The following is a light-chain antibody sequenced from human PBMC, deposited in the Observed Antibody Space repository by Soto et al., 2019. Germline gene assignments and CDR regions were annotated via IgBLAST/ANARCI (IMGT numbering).Light chain of an antibody. CDR2: GAS. CDR1: QSVSSSY. V-gene: IGKV3-20*01. J-gene: IGKJ5*01. CDR3: QQYGIPPNSIT. Sequence: EIVLTQSPGTLSLSPGERATLSCRASQSVSSSYLAWYQQKPGQAPRLLIYGASSRATGIPDRFSGSGSGTDFTLTISRLEPEDFAVYYCQQYGIPPNSITFCQGTRLEIK.